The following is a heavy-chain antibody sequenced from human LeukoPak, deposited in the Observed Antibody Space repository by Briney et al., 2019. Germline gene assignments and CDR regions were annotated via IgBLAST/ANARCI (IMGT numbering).Heavy chain of an antibody. CDR3: ARAPIAVAGTDY. J-gene: IGHJ4*02. CDR1: GFTFSSYS. D-gene: IGHD6-19*01. CDR2: ISSSSSYI. Sequence: GGSLRLSCAASGFTFSSYSMNWVRQAPGKGLEWVSSISSSSSYIYYADSVKGRFTISRDNAKNSLYLQMNSLRAEDTAVYYCARAPIAVAGTDYWGQGTLVTVPS. V-gene: IGHV3-21*01.